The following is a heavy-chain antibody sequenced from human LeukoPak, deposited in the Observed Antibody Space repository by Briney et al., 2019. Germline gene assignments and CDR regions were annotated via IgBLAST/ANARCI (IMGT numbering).Heavy chain of an antibody. CDR1: GFTFSSYG. V-gene: IGHV3-30*18. Sequence: PGGSLRLSCAASGFTFSSYGMHWVRQAPGKGLEWVAVISYDGSNKYYADSVKGRFTISRDNSKNTLYLQMNSLRAEDTAVYYCAKDRGRWLQLNGMDVWGQGTTVTVSS. D-gene: IGHD5-24*01. CDR3: AKDRGRWLQLNGMDV. CDR2: ISYDGSNK. J-gene: IGHJ6*02.